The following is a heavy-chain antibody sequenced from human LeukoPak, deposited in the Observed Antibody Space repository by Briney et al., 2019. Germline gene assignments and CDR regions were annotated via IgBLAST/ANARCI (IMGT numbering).Heavy chain of an antibody. Sequence: GGSLRLSCAASGFTFSSYSMNWVCQAPGKGLEWVSVISGSSSYVYYADSVKGRFIISRDNAKNSLYLQMNSLRAEDTAVYYCAREPPSYFYDSSGLDYWGQGTLVTASS. D-gene: IGHD3-22*01. V-gene: IGHV3-21*01. CDR3: AREPPSYFYDSSGLDY. CDR2: ISGSSSYV. J-gene: IGHJ4*02. CDR1: GFTFSSYS.